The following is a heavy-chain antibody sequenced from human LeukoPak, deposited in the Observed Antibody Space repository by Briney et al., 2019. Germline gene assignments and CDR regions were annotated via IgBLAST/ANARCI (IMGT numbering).Heavy chain of an antibody. Sequence: GGSLRLSCAASGFTFSTYWMSWVRQAPGRGLEWVANIKQDGSEKNYVDSVKGRFTISRDNAKNSLYLQIDSLRGADTAVYYCARDPESSTYYGSFDPWGQGTLVIVSS. V-gene: IGHV3-7*01. CDR1: GFTFSTYW. J-gene: IGHJ5*02. CDR2: IKQDGSEK. D-gene: IGHD3-3*01. CDR3: ARDPESSTYYGSFDP.